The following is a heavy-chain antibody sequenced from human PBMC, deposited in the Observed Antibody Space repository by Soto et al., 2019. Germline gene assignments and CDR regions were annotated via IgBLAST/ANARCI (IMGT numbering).Heavy chain of an antibody. J-gene: IGHJ6*03. CDR1: GGTFSSYT. CDR3: EREIVATIDYYYMDV. Sequence: QVQLVQSGAEVKKPGSSVKVSCKASGGTFSSYTISWVRQAPGQGLEWMGRIIPILGIANYAQKFQGRVTITADKSTSTAYMELSSLRSEDTAVYYCEREIVATIDYYYMDVWGKGTTVTVSS. V-gene: IGHV1-69*08. D-gene: IGHD5-12*01. CDR2: IIPILGIA.